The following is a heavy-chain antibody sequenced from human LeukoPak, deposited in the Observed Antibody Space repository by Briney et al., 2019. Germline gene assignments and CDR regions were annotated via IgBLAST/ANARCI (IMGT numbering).Heavy chain of an antibody. CDR2: MNNDGSQR. J-gene: IGHJ4*02. CDR3: VVSVGEY. V-gene: IGHV3-7*01. D-gene: IGHD3-10*01. CDR1: GLSVSRQW. Sequence: GGSLRLSYAVSGLSVSRQWMTWVRQAPGKGLEWVANMNNDGSQRYYLDSVKGRFTISKDNGKNSVVLQMNSLRAEDTAVYYCVVSVGEYWGQGTLVTVST.